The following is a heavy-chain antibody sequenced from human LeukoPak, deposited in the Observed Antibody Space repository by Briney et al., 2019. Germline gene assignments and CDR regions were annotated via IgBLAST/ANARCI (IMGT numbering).Heavy chain of an antibody. J-gene: IGHJ4*02. D-gene: IGHD5-24*01. CDR3: ARNRDGYNSFDY. CDR2: IYHSGSS. V-gene: IGHV4-30-2*05. CDR1: GDSIGSGGHY. Sequence: SETLSLTCIVSGDSIGSGGHYWSWIRQPPGKGLEWIGYIYHSGSSCYNPSLRSRVTISVDTSKNHFSLKLSSVTAADTAVYYCARNRDGYNSFDYWGQGTLVTVSS.